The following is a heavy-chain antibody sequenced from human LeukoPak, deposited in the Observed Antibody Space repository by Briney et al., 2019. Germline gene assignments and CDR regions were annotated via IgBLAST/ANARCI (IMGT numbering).Heavy chain of an antibody. CDR1: GASIGSYF. CDR3: ARGRGYGGNYLRSFDI. Sequence: SETLSLTCTVSGASIGSYFWSWIRQPPGKGLEWIGYNSGSTNYNPSLKSRVTIVLDRSKNQFSLKLSSVTAADTAIYYCARGRGYGGNYLRSFDIWGQGTMVTVSS. CDR2: NSGST. V-gene: IGHV4-59*08. J-gene: IGHJ3*02. D-gene: IGHD1-26*01.